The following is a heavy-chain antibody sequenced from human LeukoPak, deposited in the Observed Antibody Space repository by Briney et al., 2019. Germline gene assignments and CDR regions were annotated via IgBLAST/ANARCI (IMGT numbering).Heavy chain of an antibody. CDR2: IYTSGST. J-gene: IGHJ4*02. D-gene: IGHD2-2*01. CDR1: GGSISSYY. CDR3: AREELGYCSSTSCPHFDY. Sequence: SETLSLTCTVSGGSISSYYWSWIRQPAGKGLEWIGRIYTSGSTNYNPSLKSRVTISVDKSKKQFSLKLSSVTAADTAVYYCAREELGYCSSTSCPHFDYWGQGTLVTVSS. V-gene: IGHV4-4*07.